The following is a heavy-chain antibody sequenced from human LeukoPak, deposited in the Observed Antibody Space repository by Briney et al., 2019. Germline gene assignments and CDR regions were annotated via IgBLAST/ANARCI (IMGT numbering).Heavy chain of an antibody. Sequence: GASVKVSCKASGGTFSSYAISWVRQAPGQGLEWMGGIIPIFGTANYAPKFQGRVTITTDESTSTAYMELSSLRSEDTAVYYCASVFGSRVPNIWGQGTMVTVSS. D-gene: IGHD3-16*01. CDR1: GGTFSSYA. J-gene: IGHJ3*02. CDR3: ASVFGSRVPNI. V-gene: IGHV1-69*05. CDR2: IIPIFGTA.